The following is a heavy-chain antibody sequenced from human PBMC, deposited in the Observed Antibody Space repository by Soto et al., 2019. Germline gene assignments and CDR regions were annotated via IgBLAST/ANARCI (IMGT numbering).Heavy chain of an antibody. CDR3: AKGGVVVLIATAAYDAFDI. D-gene: IGHD2-21*01. V-gene: IGHV3-23*01. CDR2: ISDSGSST. Sequence: GGSLRLSCAASRFTFSTYAMSWVRQAPGKGLQWVSTISDSGSSTYYADSVKGRFTISRDNSKSTLYLQMNSLRAEDTAIYYCAKGGVVVLIATAAYDAFDIWGQGTKVTVSS. J-gene: IGHJ3*02. CDR1: RFTFSTYA.